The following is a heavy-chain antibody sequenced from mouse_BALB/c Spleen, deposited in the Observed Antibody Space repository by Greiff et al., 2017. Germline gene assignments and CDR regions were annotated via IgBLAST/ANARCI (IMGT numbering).Heavy chain of an antibody. Sequence: EVQRVESGGGLVKPGGSLKLSCAASGFTFSSYAMSWVRQTPEKRLEWVASISSGGSTYYPDSVKGRFTISRDNARNILYLQMSSLRSEDTAMYYCASGNYFDYWGQGTTLTVSS. CDR1: GFTFSSYA. CDR3: ASGNYFDY. CDR2: ISSGGST. J-gene: IGHJ2*01. V-gene: IGHV5-6-5*01.